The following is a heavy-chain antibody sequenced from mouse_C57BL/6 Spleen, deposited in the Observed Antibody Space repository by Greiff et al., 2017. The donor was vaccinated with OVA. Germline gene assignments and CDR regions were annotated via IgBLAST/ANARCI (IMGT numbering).Heavy chain of an antibody. CDR2: IDPSDSYT. V-gene: IGHV1-59*01. J-gene: IGHJ2*01. CDR3: ARAWGNYFDY. Sequence: QVHVKQPGAELVRPGTSVKLSCKASGYTFTSYWMHWVKQRPGQGLEWIGVIDPSDSYTNYNQKFKGKATLTVDTSASTAYMQLSSLTSEDSAVYYCARAWGNYFDYWGQGTTLTVSS. CDR1: GYTFTSYW.